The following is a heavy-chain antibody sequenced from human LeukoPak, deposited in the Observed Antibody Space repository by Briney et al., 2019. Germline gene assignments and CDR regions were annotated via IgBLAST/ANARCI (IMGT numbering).Heavy chain of an antibody. V-gene: IGHV1-2*02. Sequence: ASVKVSCKASGYTFTGYYMHWVRQAPGQGLEWMGWINPNSGGTNYAQKFQGRVTMTRDTSISTAYMELSRLRSDDTAVYYCARVGIAVAGTRGNFDYWGQGTLVTVSP. CDR3: ARVGIAVAGTRGNFDY. D-gene: IGHD6-19*01. J-gene: IGHJ4*02. CDR1: GYTFTGYY. CDR2: INPNSGGT.